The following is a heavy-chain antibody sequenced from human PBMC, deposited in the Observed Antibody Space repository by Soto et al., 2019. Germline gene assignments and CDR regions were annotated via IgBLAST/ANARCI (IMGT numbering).Heavy chain of an antibody. J-gene: IGHJ3*02. CDR3: ATMSSGVVRGAYDAFDI. V-gene: IGHV1-24*01. D-gene: IGHD3-10*01. CDR1: GYTLTELS. CDR2: FDPEDGET. Sequence: EASVKVSCKVSGYTLTELSMHWVRQAPGKGLEWMGGFDPEDGETIYAQKFQGRVTMTEDTSTDTAYMELSSLRSEDTAVYYCATMSSGVVRGAYDAFDIWGQGTMVTVSS.